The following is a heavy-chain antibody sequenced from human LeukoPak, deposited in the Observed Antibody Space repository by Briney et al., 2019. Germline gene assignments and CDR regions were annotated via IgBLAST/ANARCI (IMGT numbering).Heavy chain of an antibody. J-gene: IGHJ4*02. CDR3: ARAMTVRGVMVFDY. Sequence: SETLSLTCTVSGGSISSYYWSWIRQPAGKGLEWSGRIYTSGSTNYNPSLKSRVTMSVDTSKNQFSLKLSSVTAADTAVYYCARAMTVRGVMVFDYWGQGTLVTVSS. CDR1: GGSISSYY. V-gene: IGHV4-4*07. D-gene: IGHD3-10*01. CDR2: IYTSGST.